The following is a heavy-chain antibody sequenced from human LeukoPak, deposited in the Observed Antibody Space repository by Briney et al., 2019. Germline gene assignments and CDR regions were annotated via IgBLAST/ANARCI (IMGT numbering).Heavy chain of an antibody. Sequence: GGSLRLSCAASGFTFSSYAMSWVRQAPGKGLEWVSVIYSGGSTYYADSVKGRFTISRDNSKNTLYLQMNSLRAEDTAVYYCASPTVVTPEAFDIWGQGTMVTVSS. D-gene: IGHD4-23*01. CDR2: IYSGGST. J-gene: IGHJ3*02. CDR3: ASPTVVTPEAFDI. CDR1: GFTFSSYA. V-gene: IGHV3-53*01.